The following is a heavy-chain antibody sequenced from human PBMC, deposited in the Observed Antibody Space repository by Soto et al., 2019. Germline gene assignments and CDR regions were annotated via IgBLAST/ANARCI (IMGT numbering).Heavy chain of an antibody. CDR3: AKDIARLTTVTTGDFDY. J-gene: IGHJ4*02. CDR1: GFTFDDYA. D-gene: IGHD4-17*01. V-gene: IGHV3-9*01. CDR2: ISWNSGSI. Sequence: GGSLRLSCAASGFTFDDYAMHWVRQAPGKGLEWVSGISWNSGSIGYADSVKGRFTISRDNAKNSLYLQMNSLRAEDTALYYCAKDIARLTTVTTGDFDYWGQGTLVTVSS.